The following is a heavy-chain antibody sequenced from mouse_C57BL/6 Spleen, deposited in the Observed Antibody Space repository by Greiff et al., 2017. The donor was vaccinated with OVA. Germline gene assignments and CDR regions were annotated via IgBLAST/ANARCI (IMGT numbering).Heavy chain of an antibody. D-gene: IGHD1-1*01. CDR2: NNPGSGGT. CDR1: GYAFTNYL. V-gene: IGHV1-54*01. J-gene: IGHJ4*01. Sequence: VKLMESGAELVRPGTSVKVSCKASGYAFTNYLIEWVKQRPGQGLEWIGVNNPGSGGTTYNEKFKGKATLTADKSSSTAYMQLISLTSEDSAVYFCAKGKDYYGSSYWYAMDYWGQGTSVTVSS. CDR3: AKGKDYYGSSYWYAMDY.